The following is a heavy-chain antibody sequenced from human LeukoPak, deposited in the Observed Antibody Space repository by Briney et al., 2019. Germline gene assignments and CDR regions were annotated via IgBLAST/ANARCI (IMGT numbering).Heavy chain of an antibody. Sequence: SETLSLTCTVPGGSISSYYWSWIRQPPGKGLEWMGYIYYSGSTNYNPSLKSRVTISVDTSKNQSSLKLSSVTAADTAVYYCASIDPIAAAGTWGQGTLVTVSS. V-gene: IGHV4-59*01. CDR1: GGSISSYY. J-gene: IGHJ4*02. CDR2: IYYSGST. D-gene: IGHD6-13*01. CDR3: ASIDPIAAAGT.